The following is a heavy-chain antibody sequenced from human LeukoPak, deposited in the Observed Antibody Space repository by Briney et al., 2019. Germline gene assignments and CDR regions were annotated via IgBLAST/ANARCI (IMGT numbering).Heavy chain of an antibody. CDR1: GGTFSSYA. D-gene: IGHD5-18*01. CDR3: ARARPGYSYAL. Sequence: ASVKVSCKASGGTFSSYAISWVRQAPGQGLEWMGGIIPIFGTANYAQKFQGRVTITTDESTSTAYMELSRLRSDDTAVYYCARARPGYSYALWGQGTLVTVSS. J-gene: IGHJ4*02. V-gene: IGHV1-69*05. CDR2: IIPIFGTA.